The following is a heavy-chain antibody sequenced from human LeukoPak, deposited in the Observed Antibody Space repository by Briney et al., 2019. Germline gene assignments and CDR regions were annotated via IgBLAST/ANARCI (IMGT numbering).Heavy chain of an antibody. V-gene: IGHV3-23*01. J-gene: IGHJ3*02. D-gene: IGHD5-24*01. Sequence: PLGCLSLSSAASGFTSSGDAMSRVRQAAGNQREGVSAISGTGGGAYYATSVKGWFTLSRDNSKPMLYLQMNSLRAEDTAVYYCAKVVELATISDVFDIWGQGTMVTVSS. CDR2: ISGTGGGA. CDR1: GFTSSGDA. CDR3: AKVVELATISDVFDI.